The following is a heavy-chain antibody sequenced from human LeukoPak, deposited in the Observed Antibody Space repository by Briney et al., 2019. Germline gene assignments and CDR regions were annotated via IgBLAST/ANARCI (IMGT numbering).Heavy chain of an antibody. CDR3: ARDLYLRSGYPQGY. J-gene: IGHJ4*02. V-gene: IGHV1-2*06. CDR1: GYTFTSYG. Sequence: ASVKVSCKASGYTFTSYGISWVRQAPGQGLEWMGRINPNSGGTNYAQKFQGRVTMTRDTSISTAYMELSRLRSDDTAVYYCARDLYLRSGYPQGYWGQGTLVTVSS. CDR2: INPNSGGT. D-gene: IGHD6-13*01.